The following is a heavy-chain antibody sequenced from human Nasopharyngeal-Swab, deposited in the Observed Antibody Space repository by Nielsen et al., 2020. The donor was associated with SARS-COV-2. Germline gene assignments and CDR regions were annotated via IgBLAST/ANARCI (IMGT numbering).Heavy chain of an antibody. CDR2: ISSSSSYT. CDR3: ARDRRYYDSSGYYCGYFQH. V-gene: IGHV3-11*06. D-gene: IGHD3-22*01. Sequence: GESLKISCAASGFTFSDYYMSWIRQAPGKGLEWVSYISSSSSYTNYADSVKGRFTISRDNAKNSLYLQMNSLRAEDTAVYYCARDRRYYDSSGYYCGYFQHWGQGTLVTVSS. J-gene: IGHJ1*01. CDR1: GFTFSDYY.